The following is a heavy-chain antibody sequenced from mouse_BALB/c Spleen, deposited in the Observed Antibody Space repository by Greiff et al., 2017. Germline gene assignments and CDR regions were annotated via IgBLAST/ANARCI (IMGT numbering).Heavy chain of an antibody. J-gene: IGHJ1*01. CDR3: TRGGYYGGYFDV. D-gene: IGHD1-1*01. CDR2: IYPGSGST. Sequence: LQQPGSELVRPGASVKLSCKASGYTFTSYWMHWVKQRPGQGLEWIGNIYPGSGSTNYDEKFKSKATLTVDTSSSTAYMQLSSLTSEDSAVYYCTRGGYYGGYFDVWGAGTTVTVSS. CDR1: GYTFTSYW. V-gene: IGHV1S22*01.